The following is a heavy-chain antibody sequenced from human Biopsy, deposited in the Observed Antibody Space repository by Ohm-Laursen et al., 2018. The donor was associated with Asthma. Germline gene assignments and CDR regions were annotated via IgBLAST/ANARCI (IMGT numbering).Heavy chain of an antibody. Sequence: TLSLTCAVSGGSVSSGNNSWTWIRQPPGKGLEWIGYMYHSGRTYYNPSLKSRVNMSVDKSKNQFSLKVNSVTAADTAVYFCARGQGRGIQLWSLDPWGQGVLVTVSS. J-gene: IGHJ5*02. CDR2: MYHSGRT. CDR1: GGSVSSGNNS. CDR3: ARGQGRGIQLWSLDP. V-gene: IGHV4-30-2*01. D-gene: IGHD5-18*01.